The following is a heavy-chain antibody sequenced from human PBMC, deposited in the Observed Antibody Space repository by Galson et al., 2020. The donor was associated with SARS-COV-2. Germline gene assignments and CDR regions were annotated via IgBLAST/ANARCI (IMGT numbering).Heavy chain of an antibody. CDR3: ARRKDFGGRFDD. CDR2: IYPGDSDT. CDR1: GNSFTSDW. V-gene: IGHV5-51*01. J-gene: IGHJ4*02. D-gene: IGHD2-15*01. Sequence: GESLKISCKGSGNSFTSDWIGWVRQMPGKGLEWMGIIYPGDSDTRYSPSFRGQVTISADKSISTAYLQWSSLKASATAMYFCARRKDFGGRFDDWGQGNLVTVS.